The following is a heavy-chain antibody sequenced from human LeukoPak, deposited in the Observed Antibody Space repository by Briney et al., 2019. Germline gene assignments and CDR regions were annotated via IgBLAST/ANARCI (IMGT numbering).Heavy chain of an antibody. J-gene: IGHJ4*02. CDR2: ITHSGSP. Sequence: SETLSLTCAVYGGSFSDHYWSWIRQSPGKGLEWIGEITHSGSPSYNPSLNGRLTISKDASKNQFSLKLSFVTAADTAVYYCASVPLRDGHLPNHFDYWGQGTLVTVSS. V-gene: IGHV4-34*01. D-gene: IGHD1-14*01. CDR1: GGSFSDHY. CDR3: ASVPLRDGHLPNHFDY.